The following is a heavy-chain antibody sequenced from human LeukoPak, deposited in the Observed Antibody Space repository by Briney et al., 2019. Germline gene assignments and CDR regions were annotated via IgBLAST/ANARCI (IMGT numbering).Heavy chain of an antibody. CDR2: ISRRGSTK. D-gene: IGHD2-2*01. V-gene: IGHV3-48*03. Sequence: PGGSLRLSCAASGFTLSSYEMNWVRQAPGKGLEWVSYISRRGSTKYYADSVKGRFTISRDNAKNSLYLQMNSLRAEDTAVYYCARAYLAIAVPALYGMDVWGQGTTVTVSS. CDR1: GFTLSSYE. J-gene: IGHJ6*02. CDR3: ARAYLAIAVPALYGMDV.